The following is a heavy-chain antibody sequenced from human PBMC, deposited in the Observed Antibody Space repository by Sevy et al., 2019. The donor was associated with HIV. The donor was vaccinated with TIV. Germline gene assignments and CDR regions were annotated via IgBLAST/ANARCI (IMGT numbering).Heavy chain of an antibody. CDR1: GFTFSGYA. J-gene: IGHJ4*02. CDR3: TRGDEGGENFGVVRPSDC. V-gene: IGHV3-30-3*01. CDR2: ISYDGNNR. Sequence: GGSLRLSCAASGFTFSGYAMHWVRQAPGKGLKWVAVISYDGNNRYYADSVKGRFTISRDNSKNTLYLQLNGLRPEDMDVYYCTRGDEGGENFGVVRPSDCWGQGTLVTVSS. D-gene: IGHD3-3*01.